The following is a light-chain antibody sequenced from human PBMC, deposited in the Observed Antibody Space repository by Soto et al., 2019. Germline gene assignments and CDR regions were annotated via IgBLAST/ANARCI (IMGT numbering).Light chain of an antibody. Sequence: QSVLTQPASVSGSPGQSITISCTGTSSDVGGYNYVSWYQQHPGKAPKLMIYAVTDRPSGVSSRFSGSKSGNTASLTISGLQAEDEADYYGSSYPSSSTLFGTGTKLTVL. J-gene: IGLJ1*01. CDR3: SSYPSSSTL. CDR1: SSDVGGYNY. V-gene: IGLV2-14*01. CDR2: AVT.